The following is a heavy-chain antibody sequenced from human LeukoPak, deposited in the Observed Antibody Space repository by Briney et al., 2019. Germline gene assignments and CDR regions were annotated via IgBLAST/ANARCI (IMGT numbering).Heavy chain of an antibody. D-gene: IGHD3-9*01. CDR3: AREYYDLLDTSVSPPVRGDFDP. Sequence: NAGGSLRLSRAASGFTFSSYSMNWVRQAPGKGLEWDSSISGSSSYIYYADSVTGRFTISRDNAKNSLYLQMNRLRAEDTAVYYCAREYYDLLDTSVSPPVRGDFDPWGQGTLVTVSS. V-gene: IGHV3-21*01. CDR2: ISGSSSYI. CDR1: GFTFSSYS. J-gene: IGHJ5*02.